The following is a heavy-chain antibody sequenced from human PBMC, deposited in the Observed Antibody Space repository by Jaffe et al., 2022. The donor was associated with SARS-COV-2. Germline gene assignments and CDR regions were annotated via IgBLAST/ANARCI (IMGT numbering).Heavy chain of an antibody. CDR1: GFSFSDYT. CDR3: ARSNSSSWHYFDY. V-gene: IGHV3-30*01. Sequence: QVQLVESGGAVVQPERSLRLSCAASGFSFSDYTLHWVRQAPGKGLEWVAVISYDGTYKYHAGSVKGRFTISRDNLKNTVFLQMDSLRPEDTARYYCARSNSSSWHYFDYWGQGTLVTVSS. CDR2: ISYDGTYK. D-gene: IGHD6-13*01. J-gene: IGHJ4*02.